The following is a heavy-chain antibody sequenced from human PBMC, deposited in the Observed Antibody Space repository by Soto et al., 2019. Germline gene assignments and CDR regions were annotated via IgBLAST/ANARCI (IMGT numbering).Heavy chain of an antibody. J-gene: IGHJ6*02. D-gene: IGHD4-17*01. CDR1: GLDFSNSW. CDR3: ARDKSYALAV. Sequence: GGSLRLSCAASGLDFSNSWMHWVRQVPGKGLVWVSHINSDGSSTTYADSVKGRFTISRDSARTTVYLQLDSLRVEDTAVYYCARDKSYALAVWGQGTTVTVSS. CDR2: INSDGSST. V-gene: IGHV3-74*03.